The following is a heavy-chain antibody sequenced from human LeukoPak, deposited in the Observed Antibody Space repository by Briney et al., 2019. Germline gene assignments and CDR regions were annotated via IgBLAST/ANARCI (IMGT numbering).Heavy chain of an antibody. CDR2: IGASGYNT. Sequence: GGSLRLSCAASGFTFTRHAMSWVRQAPGKGLEWVSGIGASGYNTYYADSVQSSFIISRDNSQDKLFLQMNSLRDDGTAIYYCTKEPELLPSGDWFDPWGQGTLVTDS. J-gene: IGHJ5*02. D-gene: IGHD1-14*01. CDR3: TKEPELLPSGDWFDP. CDR1: GFTFTRHA. V-gene: IGHV3-23*01.